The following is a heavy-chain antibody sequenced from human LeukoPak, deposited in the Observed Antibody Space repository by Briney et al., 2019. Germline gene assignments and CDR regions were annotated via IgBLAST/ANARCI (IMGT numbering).Heavy chain of an antibody. CDR1: GFTFSSYA. Sequence: GGSLRLSCAASGFTFSSYAMSWVRQAPGKGLEWVSAISGSPGSTYYADSVKGRFTISRDNSKNTLYLQMNSLRAADTAVYYCARGGSYGYFSGPGWFDPWGQGTLVTVSS. J-gene: IGHJ5*02. CDR3: ARGGSYGYFSGPGWFDP. D-gene: IGHD5-18*01. CDR2: ISGSPGST. V-gene: IGHV3-23*01.